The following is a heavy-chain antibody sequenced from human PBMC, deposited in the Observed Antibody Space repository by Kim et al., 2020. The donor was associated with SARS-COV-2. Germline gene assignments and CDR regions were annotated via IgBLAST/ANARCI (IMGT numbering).Heavy chain of an antibody. Sequence: SETLSLTCAVYGGSFSGYYWSWIRHPPGKGLEWIGEINNSGSTNYNPSPKSRVTISVDTSKNQFSLRLSPVTAADTAVYYCAGAPGWGFGGGNYWGQGTLVTVSS. CDR1: GGSFSGYY. J-gene: IGHJ4*02. CDR2: INNSGST. D-gene: IGHD2-15*01. V-gene: IGHV4-34*01. CDR3: AGAPGWGFGGGNY.